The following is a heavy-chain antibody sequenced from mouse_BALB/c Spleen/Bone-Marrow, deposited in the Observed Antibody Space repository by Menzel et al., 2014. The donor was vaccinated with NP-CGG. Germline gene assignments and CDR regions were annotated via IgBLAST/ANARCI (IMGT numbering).Heavy chain of an antibody. D-gene: IGHD2-1*01. CDR2: INSNGGST. CDR1: GFTFSSYG. V-gene: IGHV5-6-3*01. CDR3: VRGNYGNYVDYFDF. J-gene: IGHJ2*01. Sequence: DVQLQESGGGLVQPGGSLKLSCAASGFTFSSYGTSWVRQTPDKRLELVATINSNGGSTYYPDSVKGRFTISRDTAKNTLYLQMSSLKSEETAMYYCVRGNYGNYVDYFDFWGQGTTLTVSS.